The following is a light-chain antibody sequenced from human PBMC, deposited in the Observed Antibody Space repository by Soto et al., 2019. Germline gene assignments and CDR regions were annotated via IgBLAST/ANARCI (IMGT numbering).Light chain of an antibody. J-gene: IGKJ5*01. V-gene: IGKV1-39*01. CDR1: QSISRY. Sequence: DIQMTQSPSSLCACVGGRFTITCLASQSISRYLNWYQQKPGKDPNLLIYVASSLQSEVPSRFRRTGSGTDLPLPITSLPPEDFATYSSPQSYGTPTTFGQGTRLEIK. CDR3: PQSYGTPTT. CDR2: VAS.